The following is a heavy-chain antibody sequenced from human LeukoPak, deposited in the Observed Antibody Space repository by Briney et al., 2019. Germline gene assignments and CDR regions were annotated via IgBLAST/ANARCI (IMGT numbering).Heavy chain of an antibody. J-gene: IGHJ5*02. Sequence: KPSETLSLTCTVSGGSISSYYWSWIRQPPGKGLEWIGYIYYSGSTNYNPSLKSRVTISVDTSKNQFSLKLSSVTAADTAVYYCARDRGVRWFDPWGQGTLVTVSS. CDR3: ARDRGVRWFDP. V-gene: IGHV4-59*01. D-gene: IGHD3-3*01. CDR1: GGSISSYY. CDR2: IYYSGST.